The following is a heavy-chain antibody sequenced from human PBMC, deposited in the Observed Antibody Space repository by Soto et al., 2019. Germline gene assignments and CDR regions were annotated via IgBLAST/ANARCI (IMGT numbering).Heavy chain of an antibody. V-gene: IGHV3-15*01. CDR3: TTDLWRIAVVVGSTGYFNP. CDR1: GFTFSDAV. J-gene: IGHJ5*02. D-gene: IGHD2-15*01. Sequence: GGSLRLSCAASGFTFSDAVMSWVRQAPGKGLDWVGRIKSKSDGGTTEYAAPVRGRFTISRDDSKNTLYLQMNSLKTEDTAVYYCTTDLWRIAVVVGSTGYFNPWGQGTPVTVSS. CDR2: IKSKSDGGTT.